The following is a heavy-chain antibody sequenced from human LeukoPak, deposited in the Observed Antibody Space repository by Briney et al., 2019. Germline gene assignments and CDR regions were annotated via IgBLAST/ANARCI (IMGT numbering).Heavy chain of an antibody. D-gene: IGHD2-15*01. V-gene: IGHV3-21*01. J-gene: IGHJ3*02. Sequence: GGSLRLSCAASGFTFSSYSMHWVRQAPGRGLEWVSFISSSGSYIYYADSVRGRFTISRDNAKNSLHLQMNSLRADDTAVYYCTSYCSSGSCSLTYAFHIWGQGTMVNVSS. CDR3: TSYCSSGSCSLTYAFHI. CDR2: ISSSGSYI. CDR1: GFTFSSYS.